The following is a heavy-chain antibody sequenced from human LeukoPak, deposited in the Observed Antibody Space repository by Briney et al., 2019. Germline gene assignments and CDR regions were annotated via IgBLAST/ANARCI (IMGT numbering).Heavy chain of an antibody. CDR2: IYTSGST. V-gene: IGHV4-61*02. Sequence: SETLSLTCTVSGGSISSGSYYWSWIRQPAGKGLEWIGRIYTSGSTNYNPSLKSRVTISVDTSKNQFSLKLSSVTAADTDVYYCASARDGYNWSYWGQGTLVTVSS. CDR3: ASARDGYNWSY. CDR1: GGSISSGSYY. D-gene: IGHD5-24*01. J-gene: IGHJ4*02.